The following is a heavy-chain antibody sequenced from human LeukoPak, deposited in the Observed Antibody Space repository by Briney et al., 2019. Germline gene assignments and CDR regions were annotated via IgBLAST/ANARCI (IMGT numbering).Heavy chain of an antibody. D-gene: IGHD3-22*01. J-gene: IGHJ4*02. V-gene: IGHV4-59*01. Sequence: QVQLQESGPGLVKPSETLSLTCTVSGCSISSYYWSWIRQPPVTCLEWIGYIYYSGSTNYNPSLKSRVTISVDTSKNQFSLKLSSVTAADTAVYYCARGSSGYSAPLTVWGQGTLVTVSS. CDR2: IYYSGST. CDR1: GCSISSYY. CDR3: ARGSSGYSAPLTV.